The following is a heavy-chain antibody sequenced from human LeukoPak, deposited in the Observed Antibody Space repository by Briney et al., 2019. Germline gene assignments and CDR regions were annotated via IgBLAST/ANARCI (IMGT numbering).Heavy chain of an antibody. CDR1: GYTFTSYY. D-gene: IGHD3-22*01. CDR2: INPSGGST. V-gene: IGHV1-46*01. J-gene: IGHJ3*02. Sequence: GASVKVSCKASGYTFTSYYMHWVRQAPGQGLEWMGIINPSGGSTSYAQKFQGRVTMTRDTSTSTVYMELSSLRSEDTAVYYCAGAGLRDSSGYFAFDIWGQGTMVTVSS. CDR3: AGAGLRDSSGYFAFDI.